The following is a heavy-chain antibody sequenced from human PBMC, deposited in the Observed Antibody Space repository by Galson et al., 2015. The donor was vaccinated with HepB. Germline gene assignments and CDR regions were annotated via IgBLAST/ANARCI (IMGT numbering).Heavy chain of an antibody. D-gene: IGHD6-19*01. CDR2: IWYDGGNK. Sequence: SLRLSCAASGFTFSDYGIHWVRQAPGKGLEWVAVIWYDGGNKYYSDSVKGRFTISRDRFKNTVDLQMNSLRAEDTAVYYCARDKEGRGWYHSYYGMDIWGQGTTVTVSS. CDR1: GFTFSDYG. CDR3: ARDKEGRGWYHSYYGMDI. J-gene: IGHJ6*02. V-gene: IGHV3-33*01.